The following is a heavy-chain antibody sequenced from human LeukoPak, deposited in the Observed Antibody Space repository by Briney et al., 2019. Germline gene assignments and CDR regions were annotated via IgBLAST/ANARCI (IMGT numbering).Heavy chain of an antibody. CDR3: ARDVKSYYYGSGSYYNVRRYFDY. V-gene: IGHV3-48*03. CDR2: ISSSGSTI. J-gene: IGHJ4*02. Sequence: GGSLRLSCVASGFSFRDAWMNWVRQAPGEGLEWVSYISSSGSTIYYADSVKGRFTISRDNAKNSLYLQMNSLRAEDTAVYYCARDVKSYYYGSGSYYNVRRYFDYWGQGTLVTVSS. D-gene: IGHD3-10*01. CDR1: GFSFRDAW.